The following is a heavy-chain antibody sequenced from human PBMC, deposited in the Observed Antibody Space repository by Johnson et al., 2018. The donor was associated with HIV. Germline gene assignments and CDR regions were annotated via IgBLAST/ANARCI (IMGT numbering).Heavy chain of an antibody. Sequence: QVQLVESGGGLVQPGRSLRLSCAASGFTFSSYAMHWVRQAPGKGLEWVAVISFDGRIKYYADSMKGRFTISRDNSKNTLYLQINSLRPEDTALYYCARPSEPNYGGNSGMWWNAFDIWGQGTKVTVSS. V-gene: IGHV3-30*04. CDR2: ISFDGRIK. J-gene: IGHJ3*02. CDR1: GFTFSSYA. CDR3: ARPSEPNYGGNSGMWWNAFDI. D-gene: IGHD4-23*01.